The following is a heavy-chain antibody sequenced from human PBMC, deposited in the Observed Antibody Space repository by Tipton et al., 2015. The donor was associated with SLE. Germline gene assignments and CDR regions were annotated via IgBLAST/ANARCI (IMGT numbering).Heavy chain of an antibody. CDR2: ISGCGRYI. Sequence: SLRLSCAASGFTFDDYAMHWVRQAPGKGLEWVSSISGCGRYIYYAESMKGRFTTSRDNAHNSMYLQMNSLRAEDTAVYYCAREPSQAFDIWGQGTMVTVSS. CDR3: AREPSQAFDI. V-gene: IGHV3-21*03. J-gene: IGHJ3*02. CDR1: GFTFDDYA.